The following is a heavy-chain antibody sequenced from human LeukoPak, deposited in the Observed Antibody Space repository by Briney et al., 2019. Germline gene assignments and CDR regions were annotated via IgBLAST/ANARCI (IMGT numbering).Heavy chain of an antibody. V-gene: IGHV4-4*09. CDR3: ARQAYSPSGSWTGFDF. Sequence: SETLSLTCTVSGDSFGGYYWTWIRQPPGKGLEWIGYIHTSGGTSYNPSLKSRVTMSVDTSKNQFSLKLTSVTAADTAVYFCARQAYSPSGSWTGFDFWGQGTLASVSS. D-gene: IGHD3-10*01. J-gene: IGHJ4*02. CDR1: GDSFGGYY. CDR2: IHTSGGT.